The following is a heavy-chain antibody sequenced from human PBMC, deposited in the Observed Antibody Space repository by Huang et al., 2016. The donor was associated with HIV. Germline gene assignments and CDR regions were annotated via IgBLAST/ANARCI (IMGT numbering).Heavy chain of an antibody. J-gene: IGHJ4*02. D-gene: IGHD2-15*01. CDR3: AKESRWYSDLDN. CDR2: ISYDGSSG. Sequence: QVQLVESGGGVVQPGRSLRLSCVASGFTFNNFGMHWVRQATGKGLEWLSVISYDGSSGRYSESVKGRFTISRDNPMDTLYLQMNSLRPDDTAVYYCAKESRWYSDLDNWGQGTLVTVSS. V-gene: IGHV3-30*18. CDR1: GFTFNNFG.